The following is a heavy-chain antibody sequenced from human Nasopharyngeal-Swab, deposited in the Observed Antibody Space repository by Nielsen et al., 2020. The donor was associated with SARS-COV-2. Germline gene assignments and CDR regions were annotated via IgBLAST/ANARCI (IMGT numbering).Heavy chain of an antibody. CDR2: IYYSGTT. V-gene: IGHV4-59*01. Sequence: ESLKISCTVSGGSISSYYWSWIRQPPGKGLEWIGFIYYSGTTNYNPSLKSRVTISVDTSQNQFSLKLSSVTAADTAVYYCARAGALTTVNYYYYGMDVWGQGTTVTVSS. J-gene: IGHJ6*02. CDR1: GGSISSYY. CDR3: ARAGALTTVNYYYYGMDV. D-gene: IGHD4-17*01.